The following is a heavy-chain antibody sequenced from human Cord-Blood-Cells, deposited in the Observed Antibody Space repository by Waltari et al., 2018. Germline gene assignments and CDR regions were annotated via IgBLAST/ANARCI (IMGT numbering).Heavy chain of an antibody. CDR3: ARSPYDSSGYYYYFDY. V-gene: IGHV3-21*01. CDR2: ISSSSSYI. CDR1: GFTFSSYS. Sequence: EVQLVESGGGLVKPGGSLRLSCAASGFTFSSYSMNWVRQAPGKGLEWVSSISSSSSYIYYADSGKGRFTISRDNAKNSLYLQMNSLRAEDTAVYYCARSPYDSSGYYYYFDYWGQGTLVTVSS. J-gene: IGHJ4*02. D-gene: IGHD3-22*01.